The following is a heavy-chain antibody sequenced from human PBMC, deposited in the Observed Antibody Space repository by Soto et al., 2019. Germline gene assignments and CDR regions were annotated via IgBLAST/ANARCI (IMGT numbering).Heavy chain of an antibody. CDR3: AKRPRSLLTFDY. Sequence: EVQLVVSGGGLVQPGGSLRLSCAASGFIFSNYVMSWVRQAPGKGLEWVSSISDSGGTSYYADSVKGRFTISRDNSKNTLYLQMNSLRAEDTAIYYCAKRPRSLLTFDYWGQGTLVTVSS. D-gene: IGHD1-26*01. CDR1: GFIFSNYV. J-gene: IGHJ4*02. CDR2: ISDSGGTS. V-gene: IGHV3-23*04.